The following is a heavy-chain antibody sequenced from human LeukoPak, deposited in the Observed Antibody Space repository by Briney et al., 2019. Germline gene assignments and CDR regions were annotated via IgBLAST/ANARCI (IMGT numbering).Heavy chain of an antibody. CDR3: ASQQLGIDYFDY. CDR1: GFTFSSYW. D-gene: IGHD7-27*01. J-gene: IGHJ4*02. V-gene: IGHV3-74*01. CDR2: INSDGSST. Sequence: GGSLRLSCAAAGFTFSSYWMHWVRQAPGKGLVWVSRINSDGSSTSYADSVKGRFTISRDNAKNTLYLQMNSLRAEDTAVYYCASQQLGIDYFDYWGQGTLVTVSS.